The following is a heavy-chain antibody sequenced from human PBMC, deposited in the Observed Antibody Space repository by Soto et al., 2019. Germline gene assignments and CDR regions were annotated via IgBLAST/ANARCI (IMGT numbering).Heavy chain of an antibody. CDR2: ISAYNGNT. J-gene: IGHJ6*02. CDR3: ARQRGYQLPTVYNYYYGMDV. V-gene: IGHV1-18*01. D-gene: IGHD2-2*01. CDR1: GYTFTSYG. Sequence: ASVKVSCKASGYTFTSYGISWVRQAPGQGLEWMGWISAYNGNTNYAQKLQGRVTMTTDTSTSTAYMELRSLRSDDTAVYYCARQRGYQLPTVYNYYYGMDVWGQGTTVTVSS.